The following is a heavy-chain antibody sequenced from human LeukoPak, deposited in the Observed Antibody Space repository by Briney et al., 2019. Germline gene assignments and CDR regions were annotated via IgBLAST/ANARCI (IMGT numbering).Heavy chain of an antibody. V-gene: IGHV4-39*07. J-gene: IGHJ4*02. Sequence: SETLSLTCTVSGGSISSSSYYWGWIRQPPGKGLEWIGSIYYSGSTYYNPSLKSRVTISVDTSKNQFSLKLSSVTAADTAVYYCARVYGSGSYNFDHWGQGTLVTVSS. D-gene: IGHD3-10*01. CDR1: GGSISSSSYY. CDR2: IYYSGST. CDR3: ARVYGSGSYNFDH.